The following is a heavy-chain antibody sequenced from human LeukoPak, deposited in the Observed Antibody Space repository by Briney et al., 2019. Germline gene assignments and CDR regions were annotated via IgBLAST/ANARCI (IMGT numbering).Heavy chain of an antibody. D-gene: IGHD6-13*01. Sequence: GGSLRLSCAASGFTFSAYGMNWVRQAPGQGLEWVAIISYDGGTSYYADSVKGRFTISRDNSKNTVSLQMSSLRAEDTAMYYCVKDLYKGDTSSWYYFDYWGQGTLVTVSS. CDR3: VKDLYKGDTSSWYYFDY. V-gene: IGHV3-30*18. J-gene: IGHJ4*02. CDR2: ISYDGGTS. CDR1: GFTFSAYG.